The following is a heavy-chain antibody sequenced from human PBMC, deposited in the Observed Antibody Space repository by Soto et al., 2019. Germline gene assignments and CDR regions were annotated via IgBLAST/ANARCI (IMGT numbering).Heavy chain of an antibody. CDR2: ISPNSEKT. CDR3: ARFSTTVTSDY. CDR1: GYTFSNFG. V-gene: IGHV1-18*01. J-gene: IGHJ4*02. Sequence: ASVKVSCKASGYTFSNFGISWVRQAPGEGLEWMGWISPNSEKTKIAQRFQGRVTMTTDISTSTSYLELRSLRSDDTAIYYCARFSTTVTSDYWGQGTLVTVSS. D-gene: IGHD4-17*01.